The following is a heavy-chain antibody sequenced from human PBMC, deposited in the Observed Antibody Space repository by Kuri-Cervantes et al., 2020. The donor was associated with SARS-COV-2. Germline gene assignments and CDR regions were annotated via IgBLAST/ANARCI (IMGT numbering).Heavy chain of an antibody. CDR2: ISGSGGST. CDR1: GFTFSSYS. CDR3: AKDHLLMDV. V-gene: IGHV3-23*01. Sequence: GESLKISCAASGFTFSSYSMNWVRQAPGKGLEWVSAISGSGGSTYYADSVKGRFTISRDNSKNTLYLQMNSLRAEDTAVYYCAKDHLLMDVWGKGTTVTVSS. J-gene: IGHJ6*04.